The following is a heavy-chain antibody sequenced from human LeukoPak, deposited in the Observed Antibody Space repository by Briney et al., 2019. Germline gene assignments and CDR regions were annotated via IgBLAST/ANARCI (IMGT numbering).Heavy chain of an antibody. CDR2: INPNSGGT. CDR3: ARHTVTMVRGVVPYYFDY. Sequence: ASVKVSCKASGYTFTGYYMHWVRQAPGQGLEWMGWINPNSGGTNYAQKFQGRVTMTRDTSISTAYMELSRLRSDDTAVYYCARHTVTMVRGVVPYYFDYWGQGTLVTVSS. CDR1: GYTFTGYY. J-gene: IGHJ4*02. D-gene: IGHD3-10*01. V-gene: IGHV1-2*02.